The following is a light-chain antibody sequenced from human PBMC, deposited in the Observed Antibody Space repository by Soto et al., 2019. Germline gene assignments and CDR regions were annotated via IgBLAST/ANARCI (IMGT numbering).Light chain of an antibody. Sequence: EIVLTQSPGTLSLSPGERATLSCRASQSVSGRYLAWYQQKPGQAPRLLIYGASSRATGIPDRFSGSGSGTDFTLTISSLEPEDFAVYYCQQRSNWLTFGGGTKVDI. CDR3: QQRSNWLT. CDR2: GAS. J-gene: IGKJ4*01. V-gene: IGKV3D-20*02. CDR1: QSVSGRY.